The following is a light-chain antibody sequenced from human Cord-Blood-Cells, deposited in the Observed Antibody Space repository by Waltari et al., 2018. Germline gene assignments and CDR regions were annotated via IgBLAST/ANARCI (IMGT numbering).Light chain of an antibody. J-gene: IGKJ4*01. V-gene: IGKV3-11*01. CDR3: QQRSNWPPLT. CDR2: DAS. CDR1: QSVSSY. Sequence: EIVLTQSPATLSLSPGERATLSCRASQSVSSYLAWYQQKPGQAPRLLIYDASNTATXXXXXXSGSGSGTDFTLTISSLEPEDFAVYYCQQRSNWPPLTFGGGTKVEIK.